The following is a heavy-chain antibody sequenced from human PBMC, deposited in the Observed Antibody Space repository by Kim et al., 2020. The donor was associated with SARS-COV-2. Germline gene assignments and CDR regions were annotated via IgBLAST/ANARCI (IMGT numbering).Heavy chain of an antibody. CDR3: ARGPFTYYYGSGSYEYQNWFDP. V-gene: IGHV1-18*01. CDR1: GYTFTSNG. CDR2: ISAYNGNT. D-gene: IGHD3-10*01. Sequence: ASVKVSCKASGYTFTSNGISWVRQAPGQGLEWMGWISAYNGNTNYAQKLQGRVTMTTDTSTSTAYMELRSLRSDDTAVYYCARGPFTYYYGSGSYEYQNWFDPWGQGTLVTVSS. J-gene: IGHJ5*02.